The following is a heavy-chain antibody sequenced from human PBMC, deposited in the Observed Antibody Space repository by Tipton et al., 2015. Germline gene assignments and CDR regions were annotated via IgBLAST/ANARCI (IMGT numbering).Heavy chain of an antibody. Sequence: TLSLTCTVSGGSVSTSNYYWGWIRQSPGKGLEWIGYISYSGSTHYNPSLKRRVTISLDTSKNQFSLRLNSVTAADTAVYYCARHGAGTTIIDYWGQGSLVTVSS. CDR1: GGSVSTSNYY. CDR3: ARHGAGTTIIDY. J-gene: IGHJ4*02. D-gene: IGHD1-1*01. CDR2: ISYSGST. V-gene: IGHV4-61*05.